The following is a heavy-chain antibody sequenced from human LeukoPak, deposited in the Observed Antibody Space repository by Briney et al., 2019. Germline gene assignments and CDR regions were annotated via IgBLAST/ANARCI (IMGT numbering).Heavy chain of an antibody. V-gene: IGHV3-48*02. CDR3: ARDYGDLPARVPYFDY. J-gene: IGHJ4*02. CDR1: GFTFSSYS. CDR2: ISSSSMI. Sequence: PGGPLRLSCAASGFTFSSYSMNWVRQAPGKGLEWVSYISSSSMIYYADSVKGRFTISRDNAKNSLYLQMKSLRDEDTAIYYCARDYGDLPARVPYFDYWGQGTLVTVSS. D-gene: IGHD4-17*01.